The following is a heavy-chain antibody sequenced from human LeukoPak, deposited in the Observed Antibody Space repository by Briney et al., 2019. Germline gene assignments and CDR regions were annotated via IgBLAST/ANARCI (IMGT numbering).Heavy chain of an antibody. CDR3: ARRRGVGASGFDY. D-gene: IGHD1-26*01. J-gene: IGHJ4*02. V-gene: IGHV1-2*02. Sequence: ASVKVSCKASGYTFTGYYMHWVRQAPGQGLEWMGWINPNSGGTNYAQKFQGRVTMTRDTSISTAYMELSRLRSDDTAVYYCARRRGVGASGFDYWGQGTRVTASS. CDR2: INPNSGGT. CDR1: GYTFTGYY.